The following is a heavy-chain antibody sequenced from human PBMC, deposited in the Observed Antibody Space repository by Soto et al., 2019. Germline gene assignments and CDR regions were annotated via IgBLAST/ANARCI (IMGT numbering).Heavy chain of an antibody. V-gene: IGHV4-34*01. J-gene: IGHJ6*02. CDR3: ARVPWIQLPYGMDV. CDR1: GGSFSGYY. CDR2: INHSGST. D-gene: IGHD5-18*01. Sequence: SATLSLTCAVYGGSFSGYYWSWIRQPPGKGLEWIGEINHSGSTNYNPSLKSRVTISVDTSKNQFSLKLSSVTAADTAVYYCARVPWIQLPYGMDVWGQGTTVTVS.